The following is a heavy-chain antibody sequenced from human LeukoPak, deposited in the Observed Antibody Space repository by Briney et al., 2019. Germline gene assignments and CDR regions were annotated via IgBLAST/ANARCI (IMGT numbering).Heavy chain of an antibody. CDR3: AKDRQDGYALDY. CDR2: VSSSGGGT. V-gene: IGHV3-23*01. Sequence: GGSLRLSCAASGFTFSSYAMSWVRQAPGKGLEWVSAVSSSGGGTYYADSVKGRFTISRDNSKNTLYLQMNSLRGEDTAVYYCAKDRQDGYALDYWGQGTLVTVSS. CDR1: GFTFSSYA. D-gene: IGHD5-24*01. J-gene: IGHJ4*02.